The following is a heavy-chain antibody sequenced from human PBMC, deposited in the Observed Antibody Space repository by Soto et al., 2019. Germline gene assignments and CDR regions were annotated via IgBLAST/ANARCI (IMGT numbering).Heavy chain of an antibody. Sequence: QVQLVESGGGVVQPGGSLRLSCAASGFTFSTYAMHWVRQAPGKGLDWVAVISYDGSYKYYADSVKGRFTISRDNSKNTLYLPMNSLRADDTAVYYCARGPAQWLVVLPPEGYWGQGTLVTVSS. D-gene: IGHD6-19*01. CDR3: ARGPAQWLVVLPPEGY. J-gene: IGHJ4*02. CDR2: ISYDGSYK. V-gene: IGHV3-30-3*01. CDR1: GFTFSTYA.